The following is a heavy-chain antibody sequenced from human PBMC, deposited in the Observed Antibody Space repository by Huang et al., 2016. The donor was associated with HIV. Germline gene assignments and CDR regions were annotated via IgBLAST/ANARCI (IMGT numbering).Heavy chain of an antibody. CDR1: GGSITSSCYY. CDR2: IYYSGST. V-gene: IGHV4-39*01. Sequence: QLQLQGSGPGLVKPSETLSLTCTVSGGSITSSCYYWGWIRQPPGKGLEWVGSIYYSGSTDYNPSLKVRVTVSVDTSKNQFSLTLRSVTAADTAVYYCARQFSYYDSSGYTPWDAFDIWGQGTMVTVSS. J-gene: IGHJ3*02. CDR3: ARQFSYYDSSGYTPWDAFDI. D-gene: IGHD3-22*01.